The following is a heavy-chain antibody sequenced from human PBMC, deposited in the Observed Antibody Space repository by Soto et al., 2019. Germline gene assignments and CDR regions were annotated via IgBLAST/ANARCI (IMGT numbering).Heavy chain of an antibody. CDR3: VKDPPGYSSGWAYYFDY. D-gene: IGHD6-19*01. V-gene: IGHV3-64D*06. Sequence: GGSLRLSCSAPGFTFSSYAMHWVRQAPGKGLEYVSAISSNGGNTYYADSVKGRFTISRDNSKNTLYLQMSSLRAEDTAVYYCVKDPPGYSSGWAYYFDYWGQGTLVTASS. J-gene: IGHJ4*02. CDR1: GFTFSSYA. CDR2: ISSNGGNT.